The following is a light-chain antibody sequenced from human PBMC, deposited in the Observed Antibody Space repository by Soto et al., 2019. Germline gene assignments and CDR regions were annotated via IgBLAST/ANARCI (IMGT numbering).Light chain of an antibody. Sequence: EIVLTQSPDTLSLSPGERATLSCRASQSVGSSFLAWYQQKPDQAPRLLIYRTPTRATGIPDRFTGSGSGTDFTLTISRLEPEDFAVYYCQQYENSPLTFGGGTKVEIK. CDR2: RTP. J-gene: IGKJ4*01. CDR1: QSVGSSF. V-gene: IGKV3-20*01. CDR3: QQYENSPLT.